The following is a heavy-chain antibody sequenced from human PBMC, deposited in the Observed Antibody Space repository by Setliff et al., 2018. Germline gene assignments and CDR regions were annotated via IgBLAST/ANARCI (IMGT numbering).Heavy chain of an antibody. V-gene: IGHV4-61*09. CDR1: GDSISSRPFY. CDR3: ARMSGFQYIDV. Sequence: SETLSLTCTVSGDSISSRPFYWGWFRQPAGKELEWIGQIYTSWSTIYNPSLKSRVTILLDTSKNQFSLTLTSVTAEDTAVYYCARMSGFQYIDVWGKGTTVTVSS. D-gene: IGHD3-3*01. J-gene: IGHJ6*03. CDR2: IYTSWST.